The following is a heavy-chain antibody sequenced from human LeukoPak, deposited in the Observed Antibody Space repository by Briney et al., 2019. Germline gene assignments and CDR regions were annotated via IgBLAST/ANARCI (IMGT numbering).Heavy chain of an antibody. D-gene: IGHD3-3*01. Sequence: GASVKVSCKASGGTFSYYAISWVRQAPGQGLEWMGRIIPILGITNYAQKFQGRVTITADKSTSTAYMELSSLRSEDTAVYYCARSHNDFGDDSWGQGSLVTVSS. CDR1: GGTFSYYA. CDR3: ARSHNDFGDDS. V-gene: IGHV1-69*04. CDR2: IIPILGIT. J-gene: IGHJ4*02.